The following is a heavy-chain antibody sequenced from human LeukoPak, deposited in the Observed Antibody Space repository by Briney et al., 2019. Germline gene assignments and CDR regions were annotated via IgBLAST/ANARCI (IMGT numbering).Heavy chain of an antibody. J-gene: IGHJ4*02. CDR1: GFTFSSYA. V-gene: IGHV3-23*01. CDR3: ATASTGTTGGYFDY. D-gene: IGHD1-7*01. CDR2: ISASGGST. Sequence: GGSLRLSCAASGFTFSSYAMSWVRQAPGKGLEWVSAISASGGSTYHADSVKGRFTISRDNSKNTLSLQMNSLRAEDTAVYYCATASTGTTGGYFDYWGQGTLVTVSS.